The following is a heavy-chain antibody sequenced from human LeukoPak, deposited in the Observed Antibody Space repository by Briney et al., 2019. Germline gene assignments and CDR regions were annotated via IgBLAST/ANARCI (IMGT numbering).Heavy chain of an antibody. CDR3: ARRMVNRAIDY. D-gene: IGHD2-8*01. Sequence: VGSLRLSCATSGFTFSSYAMSWVRQAPGKGLEWVSGFVGSGGDTYCAESVKGRFTISRDISRNTLYLQMNSLRADDTAVYYCARRMVNRAIDYWGQGTLVTVSS. CDR1: GFTFSSYA. CDR2: FVGSGGDT. V-gene: IGHV3-23*01. J-gene: IGHJ4*02.